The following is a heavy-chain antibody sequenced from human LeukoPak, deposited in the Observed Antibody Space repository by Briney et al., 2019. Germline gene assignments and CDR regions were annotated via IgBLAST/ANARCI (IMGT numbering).Heavy chain of an antibody. V-gene: IGHV3-21*01. D-gene: IGHD6-13*01. CDR2: ISSSSSYI. Sequence: NPGGSLRLSCAASGFTFSSYSMNWVRQAPGKGLEWVSSISSSSSYIYYADSVKGRFTISRDNAKNSLYLQMNSLRAEDTAVYYCARGGIAAADLYFDYWGQGTLVTVSS. CDR3: ARGGIAAADLYFDY. J-gene: IGHJ4*02. CDR1: GFTFSSYS.